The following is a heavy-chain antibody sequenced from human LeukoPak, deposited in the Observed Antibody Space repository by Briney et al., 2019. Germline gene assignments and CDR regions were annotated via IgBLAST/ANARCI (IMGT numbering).Heavy chain of an antibody. Sequence: GGSLRLSCAASGFTFDDYAMHWVRQAPGKGLEWVSLISGDGGSTYYADSVKGRFTISRDNSKNSLCLQMNSLRTEDTALYYCAKDFLSSYYYDSSGYYGWGQGTLVTVSS. J-gene: IGHJ4*02. D-gene: IGHD3-22*01. CDR2: ISGDGGST. CDR3: AKDFLSSYYYDSSGYYG. V-gene: IGHV3-43*02. CDR1: GFTFDDYA.